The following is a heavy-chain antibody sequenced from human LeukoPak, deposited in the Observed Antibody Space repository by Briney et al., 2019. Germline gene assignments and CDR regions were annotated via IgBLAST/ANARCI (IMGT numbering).Heavy chain of an antibody. J-gene: IGHJ5*02. Sequence: ASVKVSCKASRYTFTSYDINWVRQATGQGLEWMGWMNPNSGNTGYAQKFQGRVTMTRNTSISTAYMELSSLRSEDTAVYYCARGRCGGYSSSCSGFDPWGQGTLVTVSS. D-gene: IGHD6-13*01. V-gene: IGHV1-8*01. CDR3: ARGRCGGYSSSCSGFDP. CDR1: RYTFTSYD. CDR2: MNPNSGNT.